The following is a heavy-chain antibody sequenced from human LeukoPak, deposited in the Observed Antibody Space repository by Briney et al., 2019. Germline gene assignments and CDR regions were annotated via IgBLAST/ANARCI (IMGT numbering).Heavy chain of an antibody. CDR1: GYTFTSYG. V-gene: IGHV1-18*01. J-gene: IGHJ4*02. CDR2: ISAYNGNT. CDR3: ARDHSRYSSSQSGGY. D-gene: IGHD6-13*01. Sequence: ASVKVSCKASGYTFTSYGIGWVRQAPGQGLEWMGWISAYNGNTNYAQKLQGRVTMTTDTSTSTAYMELRSLRSDDTAVYYCARDHSRYSSSQSGGYWGQGTLVTVSS.